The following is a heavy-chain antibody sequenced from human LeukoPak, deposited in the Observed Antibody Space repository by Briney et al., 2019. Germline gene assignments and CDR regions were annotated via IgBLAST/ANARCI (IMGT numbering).Heavy chain of an antibody. Sequence: SVKVSCKASGGTFSSYAISWVRQAPGQGLEWMGRIIPILGIANYAQKFQGRVTITADTSTSTAYMELRSLRSDDTAVYYCARVYWQQLVLCLDYWGQGTLVTVSS. J-gene: IGHJ4*02. CDR3: ARVYWQQLVLCLDY. D-gene: IGHD6-13*01. V-gene: IGHV1-69*04. CDR2: IIPILGIA. CDR1: GGTFSSYA.